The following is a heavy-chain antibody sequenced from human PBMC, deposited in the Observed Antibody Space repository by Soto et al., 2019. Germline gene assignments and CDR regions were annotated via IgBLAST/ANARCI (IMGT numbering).Heavy chain of an antibody. Sequence: QITLKESGPTLVKPTQTLTLTCTFSGFSLRTSSVGVGWIRQPPGKALEWLALIYWDNDKRYSPSLKNRLTITKDTSKNQVVLTLTNMDPMDTATYYCIHRFGAAADHWGQGTLVTVSS. CDR3: IHRFGAAADH. V-gene: IGHV2-5*02. CDR1: GFSLRTSSVG. CDR2: IYWDNDK. D-gene: IGHD6-13*01. J-gene: IGHJ4*02.